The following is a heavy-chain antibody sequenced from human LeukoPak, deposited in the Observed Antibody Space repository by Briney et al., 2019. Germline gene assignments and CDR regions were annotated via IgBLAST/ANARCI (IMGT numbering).Heavy chain of an antibody. Sequence: SQTLSLTCTVSGGSISSGGYSWSWIRQHPGKGLEWIGYIYYSGSTYYNPSLKSRVTISVDTSKNQFSLKLSSVTAADTAVYYCARGVDSSSWYDCWGQGTLVTVSS. CDR3: ARGVDSSSWYDC. J-gene: IGHJ5*01. CDR1: GGSISSGGYS. CDR2: IYYSGST. V-gene: IGHV4-31*03. D-gene: IGHD6-13*01.